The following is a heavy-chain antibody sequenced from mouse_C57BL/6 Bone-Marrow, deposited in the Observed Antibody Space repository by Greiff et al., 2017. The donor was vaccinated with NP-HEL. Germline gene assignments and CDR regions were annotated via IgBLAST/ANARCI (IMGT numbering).Heavy chain of an antibody. J-gene: IGHJ3*01. V-gene: IGHV1-9*01. CDR2: ILPGSGST. CDR3: ARDYYGSTAWFAY. Sequence: VQLQQSGAELMKPGASVKLSCKATGYTFTGYWIEWVKQRPGHGLEWIGEILPGSGSTNYTEKFKGKATFTADTSSNTAYMQLSSLTTEDSAIYYCARDYYGSTAWFAYWGQGTLVTVSA. D-gene: IGHD1-1*01. CDR1: GYTFTGYW.